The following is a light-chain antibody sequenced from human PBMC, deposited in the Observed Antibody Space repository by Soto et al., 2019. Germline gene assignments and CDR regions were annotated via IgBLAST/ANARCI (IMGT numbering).Light chain of an antibody. CDR2: DAS. J-gene: IGKJ1*01. Sequence: DIQMTQSPSTLSASVGDRVSITCRASQNIDKWLAWYQQKPQKAPKLLIFDASTLENGVPSRFSRSASATEFTLTISSLQPYDFATYYCQQYNTYQGTFGPGTKVDIK. CDR3: QQYNTYQGT. V-gene: IGKV1-5*01. CDR1: QNIDKW.